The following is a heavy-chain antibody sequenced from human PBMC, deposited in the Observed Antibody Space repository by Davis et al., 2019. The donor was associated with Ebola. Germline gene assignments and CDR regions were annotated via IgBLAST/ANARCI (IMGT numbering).Heavy chain of an antibody. V-gene: IGHV1-24*01. CDR1: DYTLAELS. J-gene: IGHJ4*02. CDR3: AASTSSPLVNDY. Sequence: ASVKVSCKASDYTLAELSIHWVRQVPGKGLEWMGSFDPEHGGAIYSQKFQDRVTMIDDTSTDTAYMELSSLRSEDTAVYYCAASTSSPLVNDYWGQGTLVTVSS. D-gene: IGHD6-13*01. CDR2: FDPEHGGA.